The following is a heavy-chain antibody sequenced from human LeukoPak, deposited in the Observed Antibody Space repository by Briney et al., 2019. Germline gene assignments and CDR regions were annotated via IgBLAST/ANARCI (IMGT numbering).Heavy chain of an antibody. Sequence: GGSLRLSCAASGFTFSSYAMHWVRQAPGKGLEWVAVISYDGSNKYYADSVKGRFTISRDNSKSTRYLQMNSLRAEDTAVYFCAKDATMIVVIGYFDYWGQGTLVTVSS. CDR3: AKDATMIVVIGYFDY. CDR2: ISYDGSNK. D-gene: IGHD3-22*01. J-gene: IGHJ4*02. CDR1: GFTFSSYA. V-gene: IGHV3-30-3*01.